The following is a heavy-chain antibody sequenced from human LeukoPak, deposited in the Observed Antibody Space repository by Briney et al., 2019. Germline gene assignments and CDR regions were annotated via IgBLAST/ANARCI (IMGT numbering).Heavy chain of an antibody. J-gene: IGHJ4*02. V-gene: IGHV3-21*01. CDR2: VSSSSSYI. CDR3: ARDSNTAMVHY. CDR1: GFTFSSYS. D-gene: IGHD5-18*01. Sequence: GGSLRLSCAASGFTFSSYSMNWVRQAPGKGLEWVSSVSSSSSYIYYADSVKGRFTISRDNAKNSLYLQMNSLRAEDTAVYYCARDSNTAMVHYWGQGTLVTVSS.